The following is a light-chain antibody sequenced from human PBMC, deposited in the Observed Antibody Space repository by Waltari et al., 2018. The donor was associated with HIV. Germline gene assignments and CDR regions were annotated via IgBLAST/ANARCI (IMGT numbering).Light chain of an antibody. CDR2: KVS. CDR3: MQGTHWPLT. CDR1: QSLVSSDGNTY. Sequence: DVVMTQSPLSLPVPLGQPASISCRSSQSLVSSDGNTYLNWFHQRPGQSPRRLIYKVSKRDSGVPDRFSGSGSGTDFTLKISRVEAEDVGFYYCMQGTHWPLTFGGGTRVDIK. J-gene: IGKJ4*01. V-gene: IGKV2-30*01.